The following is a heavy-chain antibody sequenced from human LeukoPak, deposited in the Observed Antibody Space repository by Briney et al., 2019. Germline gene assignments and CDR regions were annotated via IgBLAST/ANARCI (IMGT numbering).Heavy chain of an antibody. J-gene: IGHJ4*02. CDR2: ISPTGSTT. Sequence: GGSLRLSCAASGFTFSSYSMNWVRQAPGKGLVWVSRISPTGSTTSYADSVRGRFTVSRDNAKNTLYLQVNNLRAEDTAVYYCARGPNSNWSGLDFWGQGTLLTVSS. CDR3: ARGPNSNWSGLDF. CDR1: GFTFSSYS. V-gene: IGHV3-74*01. D-gene: IGHD6-6*01.